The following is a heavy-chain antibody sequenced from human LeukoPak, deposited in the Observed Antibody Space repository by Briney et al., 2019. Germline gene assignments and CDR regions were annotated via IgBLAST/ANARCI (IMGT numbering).Heavy chain of an antibody. CDR3: AKVRETFGLYYYMDV. Sequence: GGSLRLSCAASGFTFSSYEMNWVRQAPGKGLEWVAVISYHGRNENYADSVKGRFTISRDNSKNTLDLQMNSLRAEDTAVYYCAKVRETFGLYYYMDVWGKGTTVIVSS. D-gene: IGHD3-10*01. V-gene: IGHV3-30*18. J-gene: IGHJ6*03. CDR2: ISYHGRNE. CDR1: GFTFSSYE.